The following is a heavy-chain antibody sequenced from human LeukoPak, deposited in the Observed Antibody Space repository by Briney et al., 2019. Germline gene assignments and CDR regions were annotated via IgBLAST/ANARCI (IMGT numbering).Heavy chain of an antibody. V-gene: IGHV4-34*01. D-gene: IGHD6-13*01. Sequence: PSETLSLTCAVYGGSFSGYYWSWIRQPPGKGLEWIGEINHSGSTNYNPSLKSRVTISVDTSKNQFSLKLSSVTAADTAVYYCARVRSIAAAGTKGFNYYYYYMDVWGKGTTVTVSS. CDR1: GGSFSGYY. CDR3: ARVRSIAAAGTKGFNYYYYYMDV. J-gene: IGHJ6*03. CDR2: INHSGST.